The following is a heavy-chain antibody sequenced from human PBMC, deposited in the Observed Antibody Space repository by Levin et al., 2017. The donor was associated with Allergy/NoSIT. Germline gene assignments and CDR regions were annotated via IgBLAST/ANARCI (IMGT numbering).Heavy chain of an antibody. D-gene: IGHD4-17*01. CDR2: ISAYNGNT. J-gene: IGHJ4*02. CDR3: AMYRYDYGDAHRWDEVGY. V-gene: IGHV1-18*01. Sequence: GESLKISCKASGYTFTSYGISWVRQAPGQGLEWMGWISAYNGNTNYAQKLQGRVTMTTDTSTSTAYMELRSLRSDDTAVYYCAMYRYDYGDAHRWDEVGYWGQGTLVTVSS. CDR1: GYTFTSYG.